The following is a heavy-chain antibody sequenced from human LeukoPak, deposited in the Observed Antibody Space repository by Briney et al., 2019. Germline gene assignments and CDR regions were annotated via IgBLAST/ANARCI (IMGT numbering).Heavy chain of an antibody. V-gene: IGHV3-7*01. CDR2: IKQDGSEK. Sequence: SGGSLRLSCAASGFTFSSYLMSWVRQAPGKGLEWVANIKQDGSEKYYVDSVKGRFTISRDNAKNSLYLQMNSLRAEDTAVYYCARDVYDRTDYWGQGTLVTVSS. CDR3: ARDVYDRTDY. CDR1: GFTFSSYL. J-gene: IGHJ4*02. D-gene: IGHD3-22*01.